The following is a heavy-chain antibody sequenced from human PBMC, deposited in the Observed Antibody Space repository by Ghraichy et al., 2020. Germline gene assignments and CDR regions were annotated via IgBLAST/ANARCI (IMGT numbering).Heavy chain of an antibody. Sequence: GGSLRLSCAASGFTFSSYSMNWVRQAPGKGLEWVSYISSSSSTIYYADSVKGRFTISRDNAKNSLYLQMNSLRDEDTAVYYCARVGEGGVAGTLFYYYGMDVWGQGTTVTVSS. D-gene: IGHD6-19*01. V-gene: IGHV3-48*02. J-gene: IGHJ6*02. CDR1: GFTFSSYS. CDR3: ARVGEGGVAGTLFYYYGMDV. CDR2: ISSSSSTI.